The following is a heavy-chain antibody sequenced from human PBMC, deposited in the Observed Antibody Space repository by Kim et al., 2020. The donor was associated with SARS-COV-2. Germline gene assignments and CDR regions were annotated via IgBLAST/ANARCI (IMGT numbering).Heavy chain of an antibody. Sequence: GGSLRLSCAASGFTFSSYSMNWVRQAPGKGLEWVSSISSSSSYIYYADSVKGRFTISRDNAKNSLYLQMNSLRAEDTAVYYCARDYSYYDSSGYLNDYWGQGTLVTVSS. V-gene: IGHV3-21*01. D-gene: IGHD3-22*01. J-gene: IGHJ4*02. CDR3: ARDYSYYDSSGYLNDY. CDR1: GFTFSSYS. CDR2: ISSSSSYI.